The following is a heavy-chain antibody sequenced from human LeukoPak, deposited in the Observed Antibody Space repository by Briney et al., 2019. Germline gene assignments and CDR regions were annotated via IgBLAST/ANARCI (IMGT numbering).Heavy chain of an antibody. CDR3: ARGVTTFLGDYYYGMDV. V-gene: IGHV3-23*01. CDR1: GFRFRTYA. Sequence: GGSLRLSCAASGFRFRTYAMAWVRQAPGKGLEWVSGTVGSGGSTYYADSVRGRFSISRDNSKNTLYLHMNSLRAEDTAVYYCARGVTTFLGDYYYGMDVWGQGTTVTVSS. CDR2: TVGSGGST. D-gene: IGHD4-17*01. J-gene: IGHJ6*02.